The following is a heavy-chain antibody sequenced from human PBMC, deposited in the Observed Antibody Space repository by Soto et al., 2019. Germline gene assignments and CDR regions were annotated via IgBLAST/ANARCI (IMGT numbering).Heavy chain of an antibody. D-gene: IGHD6-19*01. CDR3: ARDKSGWPIYYYYGMDV. CDR2: ISSSSSYI. CDR1: GFTFSSYS. V-gene: IGHV3-21*01. Sequence: EVQLVESGGGLVKPGGSLRLSCAASGFTFSSYSMNWVLQAPGKGLEWVSSISSSSSYIYYADSVKGRFTISRDNAKNSLYLQMNSLRAEDTAVYYCARDKSGWPIYYYYGMDVWGQGTTVTVSS. J-gene: IGHJ6*02.